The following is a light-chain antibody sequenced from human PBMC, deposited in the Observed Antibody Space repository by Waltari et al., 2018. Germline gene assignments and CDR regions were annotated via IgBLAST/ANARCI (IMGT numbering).Light chain of an antibody. CDR2: VKRDGSH. J-gene: IGLJ3*02. Sequence: LPQSPSASASLGASVKFTCSLRSGPTSFAIAWHQQQPGKGHRYLMTVKRDGSHKKVDGIPARFSGSSSGAERYLSVSSLQSEDEADYYCQTWGTDIVVFGGGTKLTVL. CDR1: SGPTSFA. CDR3: QTWGTDIVV. V-gene: IGLV4-69*01.